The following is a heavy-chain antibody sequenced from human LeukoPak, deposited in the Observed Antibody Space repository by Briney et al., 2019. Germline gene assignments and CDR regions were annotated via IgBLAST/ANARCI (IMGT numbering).Heavy chain of an antibody. CDR3: ASSEGGPLLY. CDR2: IYISGST. J-gene: IGHJ4*02. CDR1: GGAISRWC. V-gene: IGHV4-4*07. Sequence: NPSENLSRTCTVSGGAISRWCWGWLRQPAGQGLEWIGRIYISGSTNYNPSLKNRVTMSVDTSKNQFSLKLSSVTAADTAVYYCASSEGGPLLYWGQGTLVTVSS. D-gene: IGHD1-26*01.